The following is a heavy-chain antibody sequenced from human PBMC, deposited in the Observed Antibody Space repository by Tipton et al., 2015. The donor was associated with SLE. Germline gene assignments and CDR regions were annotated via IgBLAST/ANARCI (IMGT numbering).Heavy chain of an antibody. V-gene: IGHV4-59*12. CDR2: IYYSGST. CDR1: GGSISSYY. J-gene: IGHJ4*02. Sequence: TLSLTCTVSGGSISSYYWSWIRQPPGKGLEWIGYIYYSGSTNYNPSPKSRVTISVDTSKNQFSLKLSSVTAADTAVYYCASLEQQLYYFDYWGQGTLVTVSS. D-gene: IGHD6-13*01. CDR3: ASLEQQLYYFDY.